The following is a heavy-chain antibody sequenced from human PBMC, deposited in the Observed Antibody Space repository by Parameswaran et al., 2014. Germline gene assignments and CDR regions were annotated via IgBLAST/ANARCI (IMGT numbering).Heavy chain of an antibody. CDR3: ATLSGSYEYIDY. J-gene: IGHJ4*02. V-gene: IGHV4-39*01. Sequence: VRQAPGKGLEWIGNIDYSGSTYYNPSLKSRLTISVDTSKNQFSLKLSSVTAPDTAVYYCATLSGSYEYIDYWGQGTLVTVSS. D-gene: IGHD1-26*01. CDR2: IDYSGST.